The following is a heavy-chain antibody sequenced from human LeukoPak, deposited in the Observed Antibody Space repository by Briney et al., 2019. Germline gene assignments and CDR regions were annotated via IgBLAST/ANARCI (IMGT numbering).Heavy chain of an antibody. CDR1: GFTFSSYG. D-gene: IGHD2-2*02. CDR2: IRYDGSNK. V-gene: IGHV3-30*02. J-gene: IGHJ4*02. Sequence: PGGSLRLSCAASGFTFSSYGMHWVRQAPGKGLEWVAFIRYDGSNKYYADSVKGRFTISRDNSKNTLYLQMNSLRAEDTAVYYCAKVVPCSNTSCYRYFDYWGQGTLVTVSS. CDR3: AKVVPCSNTSCYRYFDY.